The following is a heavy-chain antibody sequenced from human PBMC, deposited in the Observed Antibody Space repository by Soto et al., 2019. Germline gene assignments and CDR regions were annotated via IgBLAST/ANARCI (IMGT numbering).Heavy chain of an antibody. CDR1: GFTFSGSA. V-gene: IGHV3-73*01. Sequence: GGSLRLSCAASGFTFSGSAVHWVRQASGKGLEWVGRIRTIAHNYATEYDASVSGRFTISRDDSSNTAYLHMNSLKVEDTAVYYCTGLSHDSFSDFDYWGQGTLVTVSS. CDR2: IRTIAHNYAT. CDR3: TGLSHDSFSDFDY. D-gene: IGHD2-21*02. J-gene: IGHJ4*02.